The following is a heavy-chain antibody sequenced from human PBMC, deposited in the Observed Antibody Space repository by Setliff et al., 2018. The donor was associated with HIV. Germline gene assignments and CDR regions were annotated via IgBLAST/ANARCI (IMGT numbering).Heavy chain of an antibody. CDR1: GFTFEDYG. Sequence: GGSLRLSCAASGFTFEDYGMSWVRQAPGKGLERVSGINWNGGSAGYADSVKGRFTISRDNAKNSLYLQMNSLRAEDTALYYCARVIAAAGTGGLDIWGQGTMVTVSS. J-gene: IGHJ3*02. CDR3: ARVIAAAGTGGLDI. D-gene: IGHD6-13*01. CDR2: INWNGGSA. V-gene: IGHV3-20*04.